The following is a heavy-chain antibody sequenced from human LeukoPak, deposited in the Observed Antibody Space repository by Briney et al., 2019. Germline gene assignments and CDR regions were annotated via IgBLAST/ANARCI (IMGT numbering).Heavy chain of an antibody. D-gene: IGHD3-10*01. J-gene: IGHJ4*02. Sequence: PGGSLRLSCAASGFTFSSYAMHWVRQAPGKGLEWVAVISYDGSNKYYADSVKGRFTISRDNSKNTLYLQMNSLRAEDTAVYYCARGDEYYYGSGSYYILDYWGQGTLVTVSS. CDR1: GFTFSSYA. V-gene: IGHV3-30-3*01. CDR3: ARGDEYYYGSGSYYILDY. CDR2: ISYDGSNK.